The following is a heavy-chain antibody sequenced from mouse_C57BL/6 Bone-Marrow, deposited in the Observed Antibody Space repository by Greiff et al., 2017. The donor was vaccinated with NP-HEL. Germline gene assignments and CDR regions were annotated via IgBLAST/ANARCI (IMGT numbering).Heavy chain of an antibody. CDR2: IDPANGDT. CDR3: TTWGPFDY. J-gene: IGHJ2*01. Sequence: EVQLQQSGAELVRPGASVKLSCTASGFNIKDDYMHWVKQRPEQGLEWIGWIDPANGDTEYASKFQGKATITADTSSNTAYLQLSSLTSEDTAVYYCTTWGPFDYWGQGTTLTVSA. V-gene: IGHV14-4*01. CDR1: GFNIKDDY.